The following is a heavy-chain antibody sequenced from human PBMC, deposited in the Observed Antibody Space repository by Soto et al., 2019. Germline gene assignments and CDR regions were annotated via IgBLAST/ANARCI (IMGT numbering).Heavy chain of an antibody. Sequence: QVQLVQSGAEVKKPGSSVRVSCKASGGTFSRFAISWVRQAPGQGLEWMGEVIPVFGTANYAPKFQGRVTSAADESTTTAHMELRSLTSDDTAVYYCARYWGLRLGELSFFDYWGQGTLSTVSA. CDR2: VIPVFGTA. CDR1: GGTFSRFA. D-gene: IGHD3-16*02. J-gene: IGHJ4*02. CDR3: ARYWGLRLGELSFFDY. V-gene: IGHV1-69*01.